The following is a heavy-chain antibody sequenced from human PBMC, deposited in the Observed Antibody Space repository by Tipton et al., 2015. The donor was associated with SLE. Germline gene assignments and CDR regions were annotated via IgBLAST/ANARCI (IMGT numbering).Heavy chain of an antibody. Sequence: LRLSCTVSGGSINSGNYYWSWIRQHAGKGLEWIGRIHGTGSTDYNPSLRSRVTITVDTSKNQFSLEVTSVTAADTAVYYCARRSASVSYYNAYYYDYMDVWGKGTTVTVSS. CDR3: ARRSASVSYYNAYYYDYMDV. J-gene: IGHJ6*03. CDR1: GGSINSGNYY. CDR2: IHGTGST. D-gene: IGHD3-10*01. V-gene: IGHV4-61*02.